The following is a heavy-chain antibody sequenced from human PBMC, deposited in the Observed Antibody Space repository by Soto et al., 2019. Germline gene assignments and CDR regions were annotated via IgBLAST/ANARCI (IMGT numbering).Heavy chain of an antibody. Sequence: GGSLRLSCAASGFTFSNYEMHWVRQAPGKGLEYVSGISNNGAHTDYAKSVKGRFTISRDNSENTLYLQVNSLRAEDMANYYCSRYCSPTSCTIRYGMDVWGQGTTVTVSS. J-gene: IGHJ6*02. CDR3: SRYCSPTSCTIRYGMDV. V-gene: IGHV3-64*01. CDR1: GFTFSNYE. D-gene: IGHD2-15*01. CDR2: ISNNGAHT.